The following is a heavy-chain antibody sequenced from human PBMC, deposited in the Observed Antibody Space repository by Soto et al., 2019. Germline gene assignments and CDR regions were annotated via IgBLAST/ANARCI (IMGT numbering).Heavy chain of an antibody. CDR3: ARVSGIYYYAMDV. CDR1: DGSFSGYY. J-gene: IGHJ6*02. V-gene: IGHV4-34*01. CDR2: VNHSGST. Sequence: QVQLQQWGAGLLKPSETLSLTCAVYDGSFSGYYWSWIRQPPGKGLEWIGEVNHSGSTHYNPSLKTPVTISVDTSKNQCALKLSSVTAADTAVYYCARVSGIYYYAMDVWGQGTTVTVSS. D-gene: IGHD3-10*01.